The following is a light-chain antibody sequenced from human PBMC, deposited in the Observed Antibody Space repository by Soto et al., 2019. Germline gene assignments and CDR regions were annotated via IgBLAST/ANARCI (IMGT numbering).Light chain of an antibody. CDR2: WAS. CDR3: QQYYSPPWT. Sequence: DIVMTQSPDSLAVSLGERAAINCKSIQGCLFSSNNKNYLAWYQQKPGQSPKLLIYWASTRESGVPDRFSGSGSGTDFTLTISSLQAADVAVYFCQQYYSPPWTFGPGTKVDI. J-gene: IGKJ1*01. CDR1: QGCLFSSNNKNY. V-gene: IGKV4-1*01.